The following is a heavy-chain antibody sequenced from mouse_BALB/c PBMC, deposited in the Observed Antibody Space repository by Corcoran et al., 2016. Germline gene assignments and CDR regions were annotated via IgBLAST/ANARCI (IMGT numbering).Heavy chain of an antibody. CDR3: ALDSSGYSYAMDY. Sequence: EVQLQQSGPELVKPGASVKMSCKASGYTFTSYVMHWVKQKPGQGLEWIGYINPYNDGIKYNEKFKGKATLTSDKSSSTAYMELSSLTSEDSAVYYCALDSSGYSYAMDYWGQGTSVTVSS. V-gene: IGHV1S136*01. CDR1: GYTFTSYV. CDR2: INPYNDGI. D-gene: IGHD3-2*01. J-gene: IGHJ4*01.